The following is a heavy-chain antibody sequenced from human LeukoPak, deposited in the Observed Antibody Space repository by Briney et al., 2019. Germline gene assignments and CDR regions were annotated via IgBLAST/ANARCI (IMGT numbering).Heavy chain of an antibody. CDR3: AMGATTTFDY. CDR2: IYTSGST. CDR1: GGSISSGSYY. V-gene: IGHV4-61*02. D-gene: IGHD1-26*01. Sequence: PSQTLSLTCTVSGGSISSGSYYWSWIRQPAGKGLEWIGRIYTSGSTNYNPSLKSRVTISVDTSKNQFSRKLSSVTAADTAVYYCAMGATTTFDYWGQGTLVTVSS. J-gene: IGHJ4*02.